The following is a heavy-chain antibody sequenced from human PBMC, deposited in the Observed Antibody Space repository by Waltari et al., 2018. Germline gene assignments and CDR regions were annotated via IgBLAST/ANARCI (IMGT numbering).Heavy chain of an antibody. J-gene: IGHJ3*02. CDR3: ARVEGAAGLDI. CDR2: INAGNGNT. Sequence: QVPLVQSGAEVKKPGASVKVACKASGYNFTSYAMHWVRQAPGQRLEWMGWINAGNGNTKYSQKFQGRVTITRDTSASTAYMELSSLRSEDTAVYYCARVEGAAGLDIWGQGTMVTVSS. D-gene: IGHD3-16*01. V-gene: IGHV1-3*01. CDR1: GYNFTSYA.